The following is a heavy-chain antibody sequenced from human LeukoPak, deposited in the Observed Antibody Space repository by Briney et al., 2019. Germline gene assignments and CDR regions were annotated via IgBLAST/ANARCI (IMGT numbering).Heavy chain of an antibody. J-gene: IGHJ4*02. D-gene: IGHD4/OR15-4a*01. V-gene: IGHV3-11*01. CDR3: ARRAGAYSHPYDY. Sequence: GGSLRLSCAASGFTFSDYYMSWIRQAPGKGLEWVSYISSSGSTIYYADSVEGRFTISRDNAKNSLYLQMNSLRAEDTAVYYCARRAGAYSHPYDYWGQGTLVTVSS. CDR2: ISSSGSTI. CDR1: GFTFSDYY.